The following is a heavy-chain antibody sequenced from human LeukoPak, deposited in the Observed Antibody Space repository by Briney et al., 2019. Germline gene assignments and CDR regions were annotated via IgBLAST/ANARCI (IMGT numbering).Heavy chain of an antibody. CDR2: INHSGST. CDR3: ARGKLVFVVVPAAPYYGMGV. CDR1: GGSFSGYY. V-gene: IGHV4-34*01. D-gene: IGHD2-2*01. Sequence: SETLSLTCAVYGGSFSGYYWSWIRQPPGKGLEWMGEINHSGSTNYNPSLKSRVTISVDTPKNQFSLKLSSVTAADTAVYYCARGKLVFVVVPAAPYYGMGVWGQGTTVTVSS. J-gene: IGHJ6*02.